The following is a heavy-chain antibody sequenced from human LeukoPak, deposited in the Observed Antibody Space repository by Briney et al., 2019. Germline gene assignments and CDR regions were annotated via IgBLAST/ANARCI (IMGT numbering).Heavy chain of an antibody. D-gene: IGHD6-13*01. CDR1: GFTFSGYG. J-gene: IGHJ4*02. CDR2: IWYDGSNK. Sequence: PGGSLRLSCAASGFTFSGYGMHWVRQAPGKGLEWVAVIWYDGSNKYYADSVRGRFTISRDNSKSTLYLQMNSLGAEDTAVYYCARDPHTAAGFDYWGQGTLVTVSS. V-gene: IGHV3-33*01. CDR3: ARDPHTAAGFDY.